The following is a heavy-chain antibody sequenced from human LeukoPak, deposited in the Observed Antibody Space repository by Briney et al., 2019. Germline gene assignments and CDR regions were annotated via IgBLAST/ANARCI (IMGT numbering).Heavy chain of an antibody. CDR3: TRLDYGDLYYYGMDV. J-gene: IGHJ6*02. V-gene: IGHV3-73*01. D-gene: IGHD4-17*01. CDR2: IRSKPNNYAT. CDR1: GFIFSGSA. Sequence: GGSLTLSCAASGFIFSGSAMHWVRQASGKGLEWVGHIRSKPNNYATAYAASVKGRFTISRDDSKNTAYLQMNSLKTEDTAIYYCTRLDYGDLYYYGMDVWGQGTTVTVSS.